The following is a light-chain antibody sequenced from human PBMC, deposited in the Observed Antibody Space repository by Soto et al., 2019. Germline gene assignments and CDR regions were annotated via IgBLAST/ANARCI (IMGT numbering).Light chain of an antibody. Sequence: NVLTQSPGTLSLSPEERATLSCRASQSVSSSHLAWYQQKPGQAPRLLIYGASSRATGIPDRFSGSGSGTDFTLTISRLEPEDVAVYYCQQYGSSFTFGPGTKVDIK. V-gene: IGKV3-20*01. CDR1: QSVSSSH. CDR2: GAS. J-gene: IGKJ3*01. CDR3: QQYGSSFT.